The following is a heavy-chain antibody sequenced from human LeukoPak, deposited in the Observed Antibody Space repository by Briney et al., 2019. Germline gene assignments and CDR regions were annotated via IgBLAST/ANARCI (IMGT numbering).Heavy chain of an antibody. CDR2: ISSSSTYI. V-gene: IGHV3-21*01. J-gene: IGHJ4*02. D-gene: IGHD3-22*01. CDR3: ARDGSTYYFNDY. CDR1: GFTFSSYG. Sequence: GGSLRLSCAASGFTFSSYGMNWVRQAPGKGLEWVSSISSSSTYIYYADSVKGRFTISRDNAKNSLYLQMNSLRAEDTAVYYCARDGSTYYFNDYWGQGTLVTVSS.